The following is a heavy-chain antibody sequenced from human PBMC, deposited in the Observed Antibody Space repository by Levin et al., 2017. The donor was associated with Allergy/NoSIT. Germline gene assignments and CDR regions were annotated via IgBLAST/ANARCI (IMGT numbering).Heavy chain of an antibody. CDR1: GYTFTGHY. J-gene: IGHJ6*02. D-gene: IGHD4-11*01. CDR3: ARESSDDYSSFYAMDV. Sequence: GESLKISCKASGYTFTGHYMYWVRQAPGQGLEWMGWINPNSGGTNFAQRFQGRVTMTRDTSINTAYMELRRLRSDDTGVYYCARESSDDYSSFYAMDVWGQGTTVTVSS. CDR2: INPNSGGT. V-gene: IGHV1-2*02.